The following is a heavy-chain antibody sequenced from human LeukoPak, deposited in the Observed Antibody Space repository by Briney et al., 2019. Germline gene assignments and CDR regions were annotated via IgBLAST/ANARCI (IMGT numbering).Heavy chain of an antibody. D-gene: IGHD6-25*01. CDR3: ARPGYSTGAFDY. V-gene: IGHV3-21*04. CDR1: GFTFSSYS. CDR2: ISSSSSYI. Sequence: NPGGSLRLSCAASGFTFSSYSMNWVRQAPGKGLEWVSSISSSSSYIYYADSVKGRFTISRDNSKNTLYLQMNSLRAEDTAVYYCARPGYSTGAFDYWGQGTLVTVSS. J-gene: IGHJ4*02.